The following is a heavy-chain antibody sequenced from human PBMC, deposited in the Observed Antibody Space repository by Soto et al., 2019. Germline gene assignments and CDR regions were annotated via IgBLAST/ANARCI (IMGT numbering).Heavy chain of an antibody. CDR2: ITGSGENT. Sequence: PGGTLRLSCAASGFTFDNYAMNWVRQAPGKGLEWVSGITGSGENTYYADSVKGRFTISRDNSKNTLYVQLNSLRVEDTAIYYCAKVSLGATTITDFYYYGMDVWGQGTRVTVS. J-gene: IGHJ6*02. CDR1: GFTFDNYA. D-gene: IGHD1-26*01. CDR3: AKVSLGATTITDFYYYGMDV. V-gene: IGHV3-23*01.